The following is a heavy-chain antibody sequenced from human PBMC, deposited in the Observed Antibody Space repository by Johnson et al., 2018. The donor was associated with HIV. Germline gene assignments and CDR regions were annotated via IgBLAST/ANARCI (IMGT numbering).Heavy chain of an antibody. CDR1: GFTFSDYY. CDR3: GCHRDEGFYI. CDR2: ISSRGSII. Sequence: QVQLVESGGGLVKPGGSLRLSCAASGFTFSDYYMSWIRQAPGKGLEWVSDISSRGSIIYYAASVKGRFTIPRDNAENSLYLQMNNLRAEDTAVYYCGCHRDEGFYIWGQGTMVT. V-gene: IGHV3-11*04. J-gene: IGHJ3*02. D-gene: IGHD2-21*02.